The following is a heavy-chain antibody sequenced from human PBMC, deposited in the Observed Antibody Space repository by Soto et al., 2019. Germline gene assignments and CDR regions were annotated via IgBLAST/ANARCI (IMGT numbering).Heavy chain of an antibody. J-gene: IGHJ5*02. V-gene: IGHV4-34*01. CDR3: VRGGVYYDFWSGYLNWFDP. CDR2: INHSGST. Sequence: PSESLSLTCAVYGWSFSGYYWSWIRQPPGKGLEWIGEINHSGSTNYNPSLKSRVTISVDTSKNQFSLKLSSVTAADTAVYYCVRGGVYYDFWSGYLNWFDPWGQGTLVTVSS. D-gene: IGHD3-3*01. CDR1: GWSFSGYY.